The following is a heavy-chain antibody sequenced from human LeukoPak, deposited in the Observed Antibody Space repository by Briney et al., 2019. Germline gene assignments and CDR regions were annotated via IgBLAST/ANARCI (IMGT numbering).Heavy chain of an antibody. D-gene: IGHD3-16*01. CDR1: GGTFSSYA. J-gene: IGHJ5*02. V-gene: IGHV1-69*13. CDR3: ARDWASQGIRGRNWFDP. Sequence: SVKVSCKASGGTFSSYAISWVRQAPGQGLEWMGGIIPIFGTANYAQKFQGRVTITADESTSTAYMELSSLRSEDTAVFYCARDWASQGIRGRNWFDPWGQGTLVTVSS. CDR2: IIPIFGTA.